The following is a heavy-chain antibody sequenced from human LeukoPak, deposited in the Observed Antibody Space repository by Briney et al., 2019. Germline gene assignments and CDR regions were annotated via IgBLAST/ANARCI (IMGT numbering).Heavy chain of an antibody. D-gene: IGHD1-26*01. Sequence: SETLSLTCAVSGYSVGSAYYWVWIRQTPGKGLEWLGTISHNGNAYYNPSLKSRLTMPVETAKNQFSLNLNSVTAADTAVYFCARDPNWDSWFDPWGQGVLVTVSS. J-gene: IGHJ5*02. CDR1: GYSVGSAYY. CDR3: ARDPNWDSWFDP. CDR2: ISHNGNA. V-gene: IGHV4-38-2*02.